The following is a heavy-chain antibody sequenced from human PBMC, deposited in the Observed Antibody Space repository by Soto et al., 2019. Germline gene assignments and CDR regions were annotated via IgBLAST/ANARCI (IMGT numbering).Heavy chain of an antibody. CDR3: VRGPDYDILTGYAYFDY. V-gene: IGHV4-4*02. Sequence: PSETLSLTCAVSGGSSTSNNWWTWVRQPPGQGLEWIGYIYYSGSTNYNPSLKSRVTISVDTSKNQFSLKLSSVTAADTAVYYCVRGPDYDILTGYAYFDYWGQGTLVTVSS. D-gene: IGHD3-9*01. J-gene: IGHJ4*02. CDR1: GGSSTSNNW. CDR2: IYYSGST.